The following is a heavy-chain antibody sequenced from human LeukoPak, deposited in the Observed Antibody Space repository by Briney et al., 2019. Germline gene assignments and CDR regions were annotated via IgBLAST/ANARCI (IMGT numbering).Heavy chain of an antibody. CDR2: INHSGST. Sequence: PSETLSLTCAVYGGSFSGYYWSWIRQPPGKGLEWIGEINHSGSTNYNPSLKSRVTISVDPSKNQFSLKLSSVTAADTAVYYCAREHIGYSSGWSDYWGQGTLVTVSS. V-gene: IGHV4-34*01. CDR3: AREHIGYSSGWSDY. J-gene: IGHJ4*02. D-gene: IGHD6-19*01. CDR1: GGSFSGYY.